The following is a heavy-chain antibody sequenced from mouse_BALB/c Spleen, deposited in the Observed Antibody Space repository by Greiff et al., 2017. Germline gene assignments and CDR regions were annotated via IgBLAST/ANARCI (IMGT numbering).Heavy chain of an antibody. J-gene: IGHJ3*01. D-gene: IGHD1-3*01. CDR1: GFAFSSYD. CDR2: ISSGGGST. CDR3: ARQSGNSAWFAY. Sequence: EVKLVESGGGLVKPGGSLKLSCAASGFAFSSYDMSWVRQTPEKRLEWVAYISSGGGSTYYPDTVKGRFTISRDNAKNTLYLQMSSLKSEDTAMYYCARQSGNSAWFAYWGQGTLVTVSA. V-gene: IGHV5-12-1*01.